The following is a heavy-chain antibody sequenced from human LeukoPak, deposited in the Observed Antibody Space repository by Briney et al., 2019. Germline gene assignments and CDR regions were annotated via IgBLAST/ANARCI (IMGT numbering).Heavy chain of an antibody. CDR3: ARRRYNRFSCSSTSCYLDAFDI. CDR2: INHSGST. J-gene: IGHJ3*02. CDR1: GGSFSGYY. V-gene: IGHV4-34*01. D-gene: IGHD2-2*01. Sequence: SETLSLTCAVYGGSFSGYYRSWIRQPPGKGLEWIGEINHSGSTNYNPSLKSRVTISVDTSKNQFSLKLSSVTAADTAVYYCARRRYNRFSCSSTSCYLDAFDIWGQGTVVTVSS.